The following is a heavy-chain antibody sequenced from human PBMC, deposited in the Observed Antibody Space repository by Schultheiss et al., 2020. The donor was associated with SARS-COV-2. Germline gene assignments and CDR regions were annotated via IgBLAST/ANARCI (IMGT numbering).Heavy chain of an antibody. CDR2: INHSGST. D-gene: IGHD6-13*01. Sequence: SETLSLTCAVYGGSFSGYYMSWIRQAPGKGLEWIGEINHSGSTNYNPSLKSRVTISVDTSKNQFSLKLSSVTAADTAVYYCARDMGSSWYFSRNWFDPWGQGTLVTVSS. V-gene: IGHV4-34*01. CDR3: ARDMGSSWYFSRNWFDP. CDR1: GGSFSGYY. J-gene: IGHJ5*02.